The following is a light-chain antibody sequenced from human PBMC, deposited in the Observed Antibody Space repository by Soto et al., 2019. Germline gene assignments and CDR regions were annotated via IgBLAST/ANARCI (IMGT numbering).Light chain of an antibody. V-gene: IGKV3-20*01. CDR2: GAS. CDR1: QSGSSSY. CDR3: QQYGYSFRA. Sequence: EILLTQSPGTLSLSPGERATLSCRASQSGSSSYLSWYQLKPGQAPRLLIYGASSRATGIPDRFRGSGSGTDFTLTISRLEPEDFAVYYCQQYGYSFRAFGQGTKVEL. J-gene: IGKJ1*01.